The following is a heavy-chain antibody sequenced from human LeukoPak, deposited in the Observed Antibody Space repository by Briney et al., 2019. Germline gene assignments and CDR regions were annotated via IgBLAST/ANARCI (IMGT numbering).Heavy chain of an antibody. V-gene: IGHV1-18*01. J-gene: IGHJ4*02. CDR3: ARGGVSNSWYRTPDY. D-gene: IGHD6-13*01. CDR1: GYTFTSYG. CDR2: ISAYNGNT. Sequence: ASVKVSCKASGYTFTSYGISSVRQAPGQGLEWMGWISAYNGNTNYVQKLQGRVTMATDTSTSTAYMELRRLRSDDTAVYYCARGGVSNSWYRTPDYWGQGTLVTVSS.